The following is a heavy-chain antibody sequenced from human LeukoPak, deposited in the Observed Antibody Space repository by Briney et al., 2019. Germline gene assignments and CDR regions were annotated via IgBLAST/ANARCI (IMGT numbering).Heavy chain of an antibody. CDR3: ARLDYDSSGYLDY. V-gene: IGHV4-61*02. J-gene: IGHJ4*02. CDR1: GASISSGSFY. Sequence: SQTLSLTCTVSGASISSGSFYWSWIRQPAGKGLEWIGRVFTSGGINYNPSLKSRVTISVDTSKNQFSLKLSSVTAADTAVYYCARLDYDSSGYLDYWGQGTLVTVSS. CDR2: VFTSGGI. D-gene: IGHD3-22*01.